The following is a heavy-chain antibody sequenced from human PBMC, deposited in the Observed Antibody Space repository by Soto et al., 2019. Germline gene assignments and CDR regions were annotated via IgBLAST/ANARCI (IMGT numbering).Heavy chain of an antibody. Sequence: QVQLVQSGAEVKKPGSSVKVSCKASGGTFSSYTISWVRQAPGQGLEWMGRIIPILGIANYAQKFQGRVTITADKSTSTAYMERSSLRSEDTAVYYCARSRGPLYGMDVWGQGTTVTVSS. CDR2: IIPILGIA. CDR3: ARSRGPLYGMDV. J-gene: IGHJ6*02. V-gene: IGHV1-69*02. CDR1: GGTFSSYT.